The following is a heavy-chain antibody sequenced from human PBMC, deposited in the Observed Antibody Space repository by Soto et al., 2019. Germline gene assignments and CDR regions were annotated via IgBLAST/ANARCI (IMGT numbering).Heavy chain of an antibody. J-gene: IGHJ3*02. V-gene: IGHV3-13*01. CDR3: ARFNPDDAFDI. Sequence: PGGSLRLSCAASGFTFSSYDMHWVRQATGKGLEWVSAIGTAGDTYYPGSVKGRFTISRENAKNSLYLQMNSLRAGDTAVYYCARFNPDDAFDIWGQGTMVTVSS. CDR1: GFTFSSYD. CDR2: IGTAGDT.